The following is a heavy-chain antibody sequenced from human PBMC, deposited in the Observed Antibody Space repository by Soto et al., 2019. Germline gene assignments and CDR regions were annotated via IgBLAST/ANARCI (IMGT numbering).Heavy chain of an antibody. CDR3: ATDLLYSGYGYFDY. V-gene: IGHV3-15*01. CDR2: IKSKTDGGTT. CDR1: GFTFSNAW. J-gene: IGHJ4*02. Sequence: GGSLRLSCAVSGFTFSNAWMSWVRQAPGKGLEWVGRIKSKTDGGTTDYAAPVKGRFTISRDDSKNTLYLQMNSLKTEDTAVYYCATDLLYSGYGYFDYWGQGTLVTVSS. D-gene: IGHD5-12*01.